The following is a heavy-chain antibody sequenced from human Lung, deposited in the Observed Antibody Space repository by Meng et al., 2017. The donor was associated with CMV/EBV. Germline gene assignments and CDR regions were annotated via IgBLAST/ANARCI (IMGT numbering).Heavy chain of an antibody. Sequence: SCAASGFTFSSYGMHWVRQAPGKGLEWVAVIWYDGSNKYYADSVKGLFTISRDNSKNTLYLQMNSLRAEDTAVYYCAKDHLITIYWVGMDVWGQGXTVTVSS. CDR3: AKDHLITIYWVGMDV. V-gene: IGHV3-33*06. D-gene: IGHD3-3*01. CDR1: GFTFSSYG. CDR2: IWYDGSNK. J-gene: IGHJ6*02.